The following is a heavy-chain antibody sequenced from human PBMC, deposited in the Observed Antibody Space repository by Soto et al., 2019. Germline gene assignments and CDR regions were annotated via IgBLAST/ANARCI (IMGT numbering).Heavy chain of an antibody. V-gene: IGHV4-30-4*01. CDR1: GGSVNTGDNY. Sequence: HVQLHQSGPRLVKPSQTLSLECSVIGGSVNTGDNYWSWVRQSPGRGLEWIGYIYHTGNTFYNPALMNRVTMSVDASKNQFSLRLTSGTAAHTAGYFCAREPLDGMDVWGQGTNVTVAS. CDR2: IYHTGNT. J-gene: IGHJ6*02. CDR3: AREPLDGMDV.